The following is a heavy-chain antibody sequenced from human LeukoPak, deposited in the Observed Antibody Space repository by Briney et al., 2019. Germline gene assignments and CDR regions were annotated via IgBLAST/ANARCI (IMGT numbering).Heavy chain of an antibody. CDR2: ISYDGSNK. J-gene: IGHJ4*02. V-gene: IGHV3-30-3*01. CDR3: AREFTSLDY. D-gene: IGHD2-2*01. CDR1: GFTFSSYA. Sequence: GRSLRLSCAASGFTFSSYAMYWVRQAPGKGLEWVAVISYDGSNKYYADSVKGRFTISRDNSKNTLYLQINSLRAEDTAVYYCAREFTSLDYWGQGTLVTVSS.